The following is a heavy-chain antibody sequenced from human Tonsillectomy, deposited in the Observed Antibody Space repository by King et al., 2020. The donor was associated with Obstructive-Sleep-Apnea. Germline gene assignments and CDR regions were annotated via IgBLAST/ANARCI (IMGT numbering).Heavy chain of an antibody. CDR1: GFTFSSYW. CDR3: VRAVAGFGDY. V-gene: IGHV3-74*01. D-gene: IGHD6-19*01. Sequence: VQLVESGGGLVQPGGSLRLSCAASGFTFSSYWMHWVRQSPEKGLLWVSRISSDGSVTTYADFVKGRFTVSRDDAKNTLYLQMNSLRADDTAVYYCVRAVAGFGDYWGQGTLVTVSS. J-gene: IGHJ4*02. CDR2: ISSDGSVT.